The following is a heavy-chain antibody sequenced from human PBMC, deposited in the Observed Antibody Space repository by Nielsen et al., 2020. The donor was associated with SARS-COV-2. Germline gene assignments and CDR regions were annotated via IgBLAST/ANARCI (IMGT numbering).Heavy chain of an antibody. D-gene: IGHD6-19*01. Sequence: GESLKISCAASGFTFSSYWMSWVRQAPGKGLEWVANIKQDGSEKYYADSVKSRFTISRDNAKNSLYLQMNSLRPEDTAVYYCASGPLAVAPDSWGQGTLVTVSS. CDR2: IKQDGSEK. CDR3: ASGPLAVAPDS. CDR1: GFTFSSYW. V-gene: IGHV3-7*02. J-gene: IGHJ4*02.